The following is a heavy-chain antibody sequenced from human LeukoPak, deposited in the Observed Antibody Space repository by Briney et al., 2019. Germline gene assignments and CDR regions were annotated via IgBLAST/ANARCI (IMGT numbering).Heavy chain of an antibody. J-gene: IGHJ6*02. D-gene: IGHD3-10*01. V-gene: IGHV1-2*02. CDR1: GYTFTGYY. Sequence: ASVKVSRKASGYTFTGYYMHWVRQAPGQGLEWMGWINPNSGGTNYAQKFQGRVTMTRDTSISTAYMELSRLRSDDTAVYYCARVSSGYYYYGMDVWGQGTAVTVSS. CDR2: INPNSGGT. CDR3: ARVSSGYYYYGMDV.